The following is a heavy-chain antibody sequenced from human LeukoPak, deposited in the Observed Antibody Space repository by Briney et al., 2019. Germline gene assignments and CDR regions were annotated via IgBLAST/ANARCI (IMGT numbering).Heavy chain of an antibody. CDR2: ISSSGSTI. Sequence: GGSLRLSCAASGYSFNAYAMSWVRQAPGKGLEWVSYISSSGSTIYYADSVKGRFTISRDNAKISLYLQMNSLRAEDTAVYYCARSESSSWELDYWGQGTLVTVSS. CDR1: GYSFNAYA. D-gene: IGHD6-13*01. J-gene: IGHJ4*02. V-gene: IGHV3-11*01. CDR3: ARSESSSWELDY.